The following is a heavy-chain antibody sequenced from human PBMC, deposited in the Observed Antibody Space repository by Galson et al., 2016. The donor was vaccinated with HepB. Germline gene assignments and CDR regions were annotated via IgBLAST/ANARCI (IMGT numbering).Heavy chain of an antibody. CDR1: AFSVNDTGVG. D-gene: IGHD1-26*01. CDR3: AHRPRESGSGNSFDT. J-gene: IGHJ5*02. V-gene: IGHV2-5*02. CDR2: IYWDGHK. Sequence: PALVKPTQTLTLTCSVSAFSVNDTGVGVGWVRQSPGKALEFLALIYWDGHKRYSPSLKTRLSIAKGISESQVVLTMVNIDPSDTATYFCAHRPRESGSGNSFDTWGQGMLVTVSS.